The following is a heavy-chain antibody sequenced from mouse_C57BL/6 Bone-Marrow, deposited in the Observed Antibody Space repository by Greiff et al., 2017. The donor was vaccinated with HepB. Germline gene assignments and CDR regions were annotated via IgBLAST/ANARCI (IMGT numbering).Heavy chain of an antibody. CDR3: ARYGILFAY. CDR1: GYTFTDYY. D-gene: IGHD2-1*01. V-gene: IGHV1-19*01. Sequence: VQLQQSGPVLVKPGASVKMSCKASGYTFTDYYMNWVKQSHGKSLEWIGVINPYNGGTSYNQKFKGKATLTVDKSSSTAYMELNSLTSEDSAVYYCARYGILFAYWGQGTLVTVSA. CDR2: INPYNGGT. J-gene: IGHJ3*01.